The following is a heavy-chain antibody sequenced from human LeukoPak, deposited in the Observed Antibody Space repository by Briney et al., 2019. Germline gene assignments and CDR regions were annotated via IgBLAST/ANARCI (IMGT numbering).Heavy chain of an antibody. V-gene: IGHV3-48*03. Sequence: AGGSPRLSCAASGFTFSSYEMNWVRQAPGKGLEWVSYINTGGFTIYYADSVKGRFTISRDNAKNSLYLQMNSLRAEGTAVYYCARGASGIGGIRFDPWGQGTLVTVSS. CDR3: ARGASGIGGIRFDP. CDR2: INTGGFTI. J-gene: IGHJ5*02. CDR1: GFTFSSYE. D-gene: IGHD3-10*01.